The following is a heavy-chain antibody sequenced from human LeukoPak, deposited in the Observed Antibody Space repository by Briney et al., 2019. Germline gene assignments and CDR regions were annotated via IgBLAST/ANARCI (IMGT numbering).Heavy chain of an antibody. CDR1: GFTFSSYA. V-gene: IGHV3-30*04. J-gene: IGHJ4*02. CDR3: ASSEDYYDSSGSYFDY. D-gene: IGHD3-22*01. CDR2: ISYDGSNK. Sequence: GGSLRLSCAASGFTFSSYAMHWVRQAPGKGLEWVAVISYDGSNKYYADSVKGRFTISRDNSKNTLYLQMNSLRAEDTAVYYCASSEDYYDSSGSYFDYWGQGTLGTVSS.